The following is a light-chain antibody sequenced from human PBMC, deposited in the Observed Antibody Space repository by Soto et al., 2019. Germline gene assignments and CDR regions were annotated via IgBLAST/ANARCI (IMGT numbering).Light chain of an antibody. Sequence: DIQLTQSPSSLSASVGERVTITCRASQDISSSLAWYQQKPGKAPKLLIYGASILQSGLPSGFGGSVFGTDFTLTISSLRAEDFATYFCQQVKSYPSTFGGGTKVDIK. CDR3: QQVKSYPST. J-gene: IGKJ4*01. CDR2: GAS. V-gene: IGKV1-9*01. CDR1: QDISSS.